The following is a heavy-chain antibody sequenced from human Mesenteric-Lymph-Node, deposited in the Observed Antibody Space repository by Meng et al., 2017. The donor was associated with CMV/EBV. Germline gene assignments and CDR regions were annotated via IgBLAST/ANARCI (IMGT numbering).Heavy chain of an antibody. CDR3: AREVGGGPAARMDV. CDR2: IYYSGST. J-gene: IGHJ6*02. V-gene: IGHV4-59*01. Sequence: GSLRLSCTVSGGSISSYYWSWIRQPPGKGLEWIGYIYYSGSTNYNPSLKSRVTISVDTSKNQFSLKLSSVTAADTAVYYCAREVGGGPAARMDVWGQGTTVTVSS. D-gene: IGHD2-2*01. CDR1: GGSISSYY.